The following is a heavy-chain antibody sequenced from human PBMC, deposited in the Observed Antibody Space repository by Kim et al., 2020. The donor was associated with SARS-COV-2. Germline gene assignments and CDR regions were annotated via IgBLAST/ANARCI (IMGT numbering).Heavy chain of an antibody. CDR3: ARGPFRVNYWIIVVVITYFDY. J-gene: IGHJ4*02. CDR2: INHSGST. CDR1: GGSFSGYY. V-gene: IGHV4-34*01. D-gene: IGHD3-22*01. Sequence: SETLSLTCAVYGGSFSGYYWSWIRQPPGKGLEWIGEINHSGSTNYNPSLKSRVTISVDTSKNQFSLKLSSVTAADTAVYYCARGPFRVNYWIIVVVITYFDYWGQGTLVTVSS.